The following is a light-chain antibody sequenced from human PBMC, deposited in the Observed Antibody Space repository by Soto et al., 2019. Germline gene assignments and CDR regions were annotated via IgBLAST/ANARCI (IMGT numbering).Light chain of an antibody. CDR3: QQYNTY. CDR2: KAS. CDR1: QSISNW. Sequence: DIHVTQSPSTLSASVGDRVTITCRASQSISNWLAWYQQKPGKAPKLLIYKASTLESGVPLRFSGSGSGTEFTLTISSLQPDDFATYYSQQYNTYFGPGTKVEIK. V-gene: IGKV1-5*03. J-gene: IGKJ3*01.